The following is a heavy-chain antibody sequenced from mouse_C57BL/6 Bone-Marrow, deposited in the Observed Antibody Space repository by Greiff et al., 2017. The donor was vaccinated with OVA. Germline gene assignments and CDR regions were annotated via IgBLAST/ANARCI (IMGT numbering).Heavy chain of an antibody. Sequence: QVQLQQPGAELVKPGASVKMSCRASGYTFTNNWITWVRQRPGQGLEWIGDVFPGSGGSNNNEKFKRRATLTVDTSSSTAYMQLSSLTSEDSAVYYCARDYGSSGVALDYWGQGTSVTVSS. CDR3: ARDYGSSGVALDY. V-gene: IGHV1-55*01. CDR2: VFPGSGGS. J-gene: IGHJ4*01. D-gene: IGHD1-1*01. CDR1: GYTFTNNW.